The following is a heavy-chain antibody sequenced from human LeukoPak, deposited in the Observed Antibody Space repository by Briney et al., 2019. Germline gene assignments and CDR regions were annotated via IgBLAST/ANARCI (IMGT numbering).Heavy chain of an antibody. CDR1: GGSISSSSYY. D-gene: IGHD3-3*01. CDR2: IYYSGST. J-gene: IGHJ6*03. V-gene: IGHV4-39*07. CDR3: ARGLSSYYDFWSGYYPLFGTYMDV. Sequence: SETLSLTCTVSGGSISSSSYYWGWIRQPPGKGLEWIGSIYYSGSTYYNPSLKSRVTISVDTSKNQFSLKLSSVTAADTAVYYCARGLSSYYDFWSGYYPLFGTYMDVWGKGTTVTVSS.